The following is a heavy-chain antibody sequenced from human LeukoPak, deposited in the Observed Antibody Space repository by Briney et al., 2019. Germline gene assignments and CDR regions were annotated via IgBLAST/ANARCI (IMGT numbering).Heavy chain of an antibody. CDR2: INHSGSI. J-gene: IGHJ4*02. V-gene: IGHV4-39*07. CDR1: GGSISSGDYY. Sequence: PSETLSLTCTVSGGSISSGDYYWSWIRQPPGKGLEWIGEINHSGSINYNPSLKSRVTISVDTSKNQFSLKLSSVTAADTAVYYCARGSRQRYYYGSGSYYFDYWGQGTLVTVSS. D-gene: IGHD3-10*01. CDR3: ARGSRQRYYYGSGSYYFDY.